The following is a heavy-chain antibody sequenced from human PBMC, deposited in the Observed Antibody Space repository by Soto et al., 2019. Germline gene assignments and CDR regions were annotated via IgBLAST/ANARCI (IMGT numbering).Heavy chain of an antibody. J-gene: IGHJ6*02. D-gene: IGHD3-22*01. V-gene: IGHV3-21*01. CDR1: GFTFSTYS. Sequence: EVQLVESGGGLVKPGGSLRLSCAASGFTFSTYSMNWVRQAPGKGLEWVSSISSSSTYIYYADSVKGRFTISRDNAKNSLYLQMNSLRPEDTAVYYCARYDSSGYYWPYYYYGMDVWGQGTTVTVSS. CDR3: ARYDSSGYYWPYYYYGMDV. CDR2: ISSSSTYI.